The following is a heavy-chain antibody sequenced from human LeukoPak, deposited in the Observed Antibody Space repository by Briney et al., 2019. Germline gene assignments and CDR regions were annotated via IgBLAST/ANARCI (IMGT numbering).Heavy chain of an antibody. J-gene: IGHJ4*02. CDR2: IYYSGST. V-gene: IGHV4-31*03. D-gene: IGHD2-8*01. Sequence: PSQTLSLTRTVSGGSISSGGYYWSWIRQHPGKGLEWIGYIYYSGSTYYNPSLKSRVTISVDTSKNQFSLKLSSVTAADTAVYYCARLHGVRFYFDYRGQGTLVTVSS. CDR3: ARLHGVRFYFDY. CDR1: GGSISSGGYY.